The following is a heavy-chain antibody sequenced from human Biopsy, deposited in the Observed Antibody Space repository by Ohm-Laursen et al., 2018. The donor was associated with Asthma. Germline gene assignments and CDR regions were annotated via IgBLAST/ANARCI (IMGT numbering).Heavy chain of an antibody. CDR1: GGSVSTGSYY. V-gene: IGHV4-61*01. J-gene: IGHJ6*02. D-gene: IGHD3-10*01. CDR3: ARGPNYHGSGRAPIGMDV. Sequence: SDTLSLTWTVSGGSVSTGSYYWSWIRQPPGKGLEWLGYIYYTGGDNYNPSLKSRVIISVDTSKNQFSLRLNSVTAADTAVYYCARGPNYHGSGRAPIGMDVWGQGTTVTVSS. CDR2: IYYTGGD.